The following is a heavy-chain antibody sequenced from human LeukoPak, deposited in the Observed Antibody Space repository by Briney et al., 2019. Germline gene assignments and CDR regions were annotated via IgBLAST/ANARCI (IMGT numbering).Heavy chain of an antibody. CDR3: ARGRLAPRSGGGRDYYYGMDV. CDR1: GGSFGAYY. V-gene: IGHV4-34*01. CDR2: INHGGGT. Sequence: SETLSLTCTVYGGSFGAYYWSWIRQPPGKGLEWIGQINHGGGTNYNPSPKSRVTISVDSSKDQFSLKLTSVTAADTAVYYCARGRLAPRSGGGRDYYYGMDVWGQGTTVTVSS. D-gene: IGHD2-15*01. J-gene: IGHJ6*02.